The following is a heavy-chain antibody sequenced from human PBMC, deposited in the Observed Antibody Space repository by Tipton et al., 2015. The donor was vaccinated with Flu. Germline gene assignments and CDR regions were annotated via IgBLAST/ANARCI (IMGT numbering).Heavy chain of an antibody. D-gene: IGHD6-19*01. CDR3: ARAGYSSGWTAHYYFDY. J-gene: IGHJ4*02. V-gene: IGHV4-38-2*02. Sequence: LRLSCTVSGYSISSGYYWSWIRQPPGKGLEWIGSIYYSGSTYYNPSLKSRVTISVDTSKNQFSLKLSSVTAADTAVYYCARAGYSSGWTAHYYFDYWGQGTLVTVSS. CDR1: GYSISSGYY. CDR2: IYYSGST.